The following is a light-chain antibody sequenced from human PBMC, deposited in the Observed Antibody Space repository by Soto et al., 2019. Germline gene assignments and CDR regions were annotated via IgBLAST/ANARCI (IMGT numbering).Light chain of an antibody. Sequence: QSVLTQPASVSGSPGQSITISCTGTSSDVGGYSYVSWYQQHPGKAPKLMIFEVSNRPSGVSNRFSASKSGNTASLTISGLQPEDEADYYCSSFTDSSTQVFGGGTQLTVL. CDR1: SSDVGGYSY. CDR3: SSFTDSSTQV. V-gene: IGLV2-14*01. J-gene: IGLJ2*01. CDR2: EVS.